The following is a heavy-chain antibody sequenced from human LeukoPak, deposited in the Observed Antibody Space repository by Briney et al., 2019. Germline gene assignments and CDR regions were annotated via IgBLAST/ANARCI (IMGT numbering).Heavy chain of an antibody. J-gene: IGHJ4*02. V-gene: IGHV3-21*01. CDR2: ISSSSSYI. CDR1: GFTFSSYS. CDR3: ANQYSSSWYPFDY. Sequence: GGSLRLSCAASGFTFSSYSMNWVRQAPGKGLEWVSSISSSSSYIYYADSVKGRFTISRDNAKNSLYLQMNSLRAEDTAVYYCANQYSSSWYPFDYWGQGTLVTVSS. D-gene: IGHD6-13*01.